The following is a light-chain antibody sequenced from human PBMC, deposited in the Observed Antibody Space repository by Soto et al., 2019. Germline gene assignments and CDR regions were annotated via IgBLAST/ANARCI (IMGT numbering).Light chain of an antibody. CDR1: SSDVGSYNL. Sequence: QSALTQPASVSGSPGRSITISCTGTSSDVGSYNLVSWYQQHPGKAPKLMIYEGSKRPSGVSNLFSGSKSGNTACLTISGLQDEDEADYYCCSYAGSSTSYVFGTGPTLTVL. V-gene: IGLV2-23*01. CDR3: CSYAGSSTSYV. CDR2: EGS. J-gene: IGLJ1*01.